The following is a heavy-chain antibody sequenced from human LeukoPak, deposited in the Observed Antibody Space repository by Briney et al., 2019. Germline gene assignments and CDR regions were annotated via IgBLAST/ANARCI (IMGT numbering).Heavy chain of an antibody. CDR3: ARSVVAATETFDY. J-gene: IGHJ4*02. V-gene: IGHV3-11*04. D-gene: IGHD2-15*01. CDR2: ISSSGSTI. CDR1: GFTFSTSW. Sequence: PGGSLRLSCAASGFTFSTSWMTWVCQAPGKGLEWVSYISSSGSTIFYADSVKGRFTISRDNAKNSLYLQMNSLRAEDTAVYYCARSVVAATETFDYWGQGTLVTVSS.